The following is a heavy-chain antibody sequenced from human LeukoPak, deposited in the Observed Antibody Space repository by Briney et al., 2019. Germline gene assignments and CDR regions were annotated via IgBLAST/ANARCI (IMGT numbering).Heavy chain of an antibody. CDR1: GFTFSSYW. J-gene: IGHJ4*02. V-gene: IGHV3-7*01. CDR3: AKGPMVRGVIRGIEGFDY. CDR2: IKQDGSEK. Sequence: GGSLRLSCAASGFTFSSYWMSWVRQAPGKGLEWVANIKQDGSEKYNVDSVKGRFTISRDNAKNSLYLQMNSLRAEDTAVYYCAKGPMVRGVIRGIEGFDYWGQGTLVTVSS. D-gene: IGHD3-10*01.